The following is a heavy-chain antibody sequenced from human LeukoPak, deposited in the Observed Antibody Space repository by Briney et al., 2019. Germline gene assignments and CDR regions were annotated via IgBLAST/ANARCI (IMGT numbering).Heavy chain of an antibody. D-gene: IGHD1-26*01. J-gene: IGHJ4*02. CDR2: IYYSGST. CDR3: ARPGGGSYFDY. V-gene: IGHV4-39*01. CDR1: GGSLSGYY. Sequence: SETLSLTCAVYGGSLSGYYWGWIRQPPGKGVGWIGSIYYSGSTYYNPSRKSRVTISVDTSKNQFSLKLSSVTAADTAVYYCARPGGGSYFDYWGQGTLVTVSS.